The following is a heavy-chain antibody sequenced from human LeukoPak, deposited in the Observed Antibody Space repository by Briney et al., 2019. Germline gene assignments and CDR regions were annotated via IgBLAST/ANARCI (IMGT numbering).Heavy chain of an antibody. Sequence: GASVKVSCKVSGYTLTELSMHWVRQAPGKGLEWMGGFDPEDGETIYAQKFQGRVTMTEDTSTDTAYMELSSLRAEDTAVYYCAKGHLRYCGGGSCYSGNFDYWGQGTLVTVSS. J-gene: IGHJ4*02. D-gene: IGHD2-15*01. CDR3: AKGHLRYCGGGSCYSGNFDY. V-gene: IGHV1-24*01. CDR1: GYTLTELS. CDR2: FDPEDGET.